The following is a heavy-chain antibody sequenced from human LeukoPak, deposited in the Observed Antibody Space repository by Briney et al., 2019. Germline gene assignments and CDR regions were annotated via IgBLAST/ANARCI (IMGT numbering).Heavy chain of an antibody. Sequence: GGSLRLSCAASGFTFSSYSMNWVRQAPGKGLEWVSYISSSSSTIYYADSVKGRFTISRDNSKNTLYLQMNSLKASDTGMYFCARGDPTGGNYHTLDYWGQGTLVTVPS. J-gene: IGHJ4*02. CDR2: ISSSSSTI. CDR1: GFTFSSYS. CDR3: ARGDPTGGNYHTLDY. D-gene: IGHD5-24*01. V-gene: IGHV3-48*01.